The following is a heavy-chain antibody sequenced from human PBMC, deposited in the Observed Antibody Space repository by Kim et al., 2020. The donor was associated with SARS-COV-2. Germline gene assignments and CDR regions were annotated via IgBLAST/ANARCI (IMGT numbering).Heavy chain of an antibody. CDR1: GFTFSSYV. D-gene: IGHD3-10*01. V-gene: IGHV3-64*01. CDR3: ARNPPRGVAAYYYYYYMDV. CDR2: ITSNGGST. Sequence: GGSLRLSCAASGFTFSSYVMHWVRQAPGKGLEYVSGITSNGGSTYYVNSVKGRFTISRDNSKNILYLQMGSLRAEDMAVYYCARNPPRGVAAYYYYYYMDVWGKGTTVTVSS. J-gene: IGHJ6*03.